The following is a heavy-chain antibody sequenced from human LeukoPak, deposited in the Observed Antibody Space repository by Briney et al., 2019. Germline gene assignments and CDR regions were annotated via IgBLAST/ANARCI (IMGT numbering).Heavy chain of an antibody. D-gene: IGHD3-10*01. CDR2: FDSDGINT. Sequence: GGSLRLSCAASGFTFSSYWMHWVRQAPGEGLVWVSRFDSDGINTDSADSVKGRITISRDNAKNSLYLQMNSLRAEDTAVYYCAREGHYYGSGSSLYYFDYWGQGTPVTVSS. J-gene: IGHJ4*02. V-gene: IGHV3-74*01. CDR3: AREGHYYGSGSSLYYFDY. CDR1: GFTFSSYW.